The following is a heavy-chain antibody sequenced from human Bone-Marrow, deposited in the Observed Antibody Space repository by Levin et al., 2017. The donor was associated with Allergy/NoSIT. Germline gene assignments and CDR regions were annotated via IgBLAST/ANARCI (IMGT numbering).Heavy chain of an antibody. Sequence: PQASVKVSCATSGFTFNNYAMTWVRQAPGKGLEWVSTSGAGGDSTYYADSVKGRFTISRDNSKNTLYLQMNSLRVEDTAVYYCAKDQEYCTNGVCGWFDPWGQGTPVTVSS. J-gene: IGHJ5*02. D-gene: IGHD2-8*01. CDR3: AKDQEYCTNGVCGWFDP. CDR2: SGAGGDST. CDR1: GFTFNNYA. V-gene: IGHV3-23*01.